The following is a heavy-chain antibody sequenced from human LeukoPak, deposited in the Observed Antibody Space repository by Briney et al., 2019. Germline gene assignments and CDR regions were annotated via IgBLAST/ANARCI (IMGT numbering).Heavy chain of an antibody. J-gene: IGHJ4*02. D-gene: IGHD4-11*01. CDR3: AKAYRAFDY. CDR1: GFTFSSYG. V-gene: IGHV3-30*18. Sequence: GRSLRLSCAASGFTFSSYGMHWVRQAPGKGLEWVAVISYDGSNKYYADSVKGRFTISRDNSKNTLYLQMNSLRAEDTAVYYCAKAYRAFDYWGQGTLVTVSS. CDR2: ISYDGSNK.